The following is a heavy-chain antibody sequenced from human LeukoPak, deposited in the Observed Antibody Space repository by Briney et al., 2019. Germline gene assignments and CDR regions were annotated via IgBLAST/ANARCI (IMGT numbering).Heavy chain of an antibody. Sequence: PSETLSLTCSGSGGSINNYYRGWIRPPPGQGLEWIGYIFYSGSTNYNPSLKSRVTISVDTSRNQFSLKLSSVTAADTAVYYCARVTGYSSGVFDYWGQGTLITVSS. V-gene: IGHV4-59*08. J-gene: IGHJ4*02. CDR3: ARVTGYSSGVFDY. CDR1: GGSINNYY. CDR2: IFYSGST. D-gene: IGHD6-19*01.